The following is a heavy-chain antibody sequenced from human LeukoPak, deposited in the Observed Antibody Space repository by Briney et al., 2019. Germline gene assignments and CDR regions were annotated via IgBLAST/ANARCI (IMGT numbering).Heavy chain of an antibody. J-gene: IGHJ5*02. CDR1: GYTFTSYD. V-gene: IGHV1-8*03. Sequence: GASVKVSCKASGYTFTSYDINWVRQATGQGLEWMEWMNPNSGNTGYAQKFQGRVTITRNTSISTAYMELSSLRSEDTAVYYCARRGPYCSGGSCYRKGNWFDPWGQGTLVTVSS. CDR3: ARRGPYCSGGSCYRKGNWFDP. D-gene: IGHD2-15*01. CDR2: MNPNSGNT.